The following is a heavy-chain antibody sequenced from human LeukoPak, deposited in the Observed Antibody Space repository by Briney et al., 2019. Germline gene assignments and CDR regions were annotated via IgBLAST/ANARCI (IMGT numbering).Heavy chain of an antibody. CDR3: ARAGVAGYSDY. J-gene: IGHJ4*02. Sequence: GGSLRLSCAASGFTFSSYAMNWVRQAPGKGLEWVAVISYDGSNKYYADSVKGRFTISRDNSKNTLYLQMNSLRAEDTAVYYCARAGVAGYSDYWGQGTLVTVSS. CDR2: ISYDGSNK. V-gene: IGHV3-30-3*01. CDR1: GFTFSSYA. D-gene: IGHD6-19*01.